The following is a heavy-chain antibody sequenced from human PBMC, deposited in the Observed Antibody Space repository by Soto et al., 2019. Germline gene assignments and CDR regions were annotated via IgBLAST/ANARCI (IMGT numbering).Heavy chain of an antibody. J-gene: IGHJ4*02. D-gene: IGHD6-19*01. V-gene: IGHV3-23*01. CDR3: AKYGWRLPYFFYY. Sequence: GGSLRLSCAASGFTFSSYAMSWVRPAPGRGLEWVSAISGSGGSTYYADSVKGRFTISRDNSKNTLYLQMNSLRAEDTAVYYCAKYGWRLPYFFYYWGRGSLVPVSS. CDR1: GFTFSSYA. CDR2: ISGSGGST.